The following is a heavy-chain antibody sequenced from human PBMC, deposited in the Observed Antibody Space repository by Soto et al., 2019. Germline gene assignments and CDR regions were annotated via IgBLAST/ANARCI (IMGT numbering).Heavy chain of an antibody. J-gene: IGHJ6*02. CDR1: GYSFTTYW. V-gene: IGHV5-51*01. Sequence: PGESLKISCQGSGYSFTTYWIGWVRQMPGKGLEWMGIIYPGNSDIRYSPSSQGQVTISADKSISTAYLKWSGLKASDTAMYYCARLGIWSYGMDVWGQGTTVTVSS. CDR3: ARLGIWSYGMDV. D-gene: IGHD3-16*01. CDR2: IYPGNSDI.